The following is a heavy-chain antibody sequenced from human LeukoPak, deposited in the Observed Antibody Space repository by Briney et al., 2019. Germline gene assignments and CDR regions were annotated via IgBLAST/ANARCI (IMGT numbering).Heavy chain of an antibody. J-gene: IGHJ3*02. V-gene: IGHV4-59*01. CDR3: ARETIYAFDI. CDR1: GGSISSYY. CDR2: IYYSGST. Sequence: SETLSLTCTVSGGSISSYYWSWIRQPPGKGLEWIGYIYYSGSTNYNPSLKSRVTVSVDTSKNQFSLKLSSVTAADTAVYYCARETIYAFDIWGQGTMVTVSS.